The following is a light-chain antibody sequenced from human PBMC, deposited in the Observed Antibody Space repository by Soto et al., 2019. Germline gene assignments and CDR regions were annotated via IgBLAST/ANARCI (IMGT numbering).Light chain of an antibody. CDR1: QSVSNDF. V-gene: IGKV3-15*01. Sequence: EIVSTQSPGTLSLSPGERATLSCSASQSVSNDFLAWYQQKPGQAPRLLIYGASTRATGIPARFSGSGSGTEFILTISSLQSEDFALYYCQQYNNWPWTFGQGTKVDIK. CDR2: GAS. CDR3: QQYNNWPWT. J-gene: IGKJ1*01.